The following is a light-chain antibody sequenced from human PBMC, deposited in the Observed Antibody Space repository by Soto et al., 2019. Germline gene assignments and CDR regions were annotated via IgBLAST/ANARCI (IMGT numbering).Light chain of an antibody. Sequence: QSALTQPRSVSGSPGQSVTISCTGTSSDVGGYNYVSWYQQHPGKAPKLMIYDVSKWPSGVPDRFSGSKSGNTASLTISGRQAEDEADYYCASYAGTYTFVVFGGGTKVTVL. CDR2: DVS. V-gene: IGLV2-11*01. J-gene: IGLJ2*01. CDR1: SSDVGGYNY. CDR3: ASYAGTYTFVV.